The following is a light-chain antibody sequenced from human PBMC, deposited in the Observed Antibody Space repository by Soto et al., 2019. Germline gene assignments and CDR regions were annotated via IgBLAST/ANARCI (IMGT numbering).Light chain of an antibody. V-gene: IGLV2-8*01. Sequence: QSVLTQPPSASGSPGQSVPISCTGTRGDLGGYDYVSWYQQHPGKAPNLMFYEVTKRPLGVPDRFSGSKSGNTASLTVSGLQAEDEADYYCSSYAGSNNPYVFGSGTKLTVL. CDR1: RGDLGGYDY. CDR2: EVT. CDR3: SSYAGSNNPYV. J-gene: IGLJ1*01.